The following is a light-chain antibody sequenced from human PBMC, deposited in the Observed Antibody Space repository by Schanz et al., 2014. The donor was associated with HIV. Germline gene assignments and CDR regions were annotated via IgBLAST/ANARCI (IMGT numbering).Light chain of an antibody. V-gene: IGLV1-44*01. CDR1: SSNIGNNY. CDR2: RNN. Sequence: QSVLTQPPSASGAPGQRVTFSCSGSSSNIGNNYVSWYQHLPATAPKLLIYRNNQRPSGVPDRFSGSKSGTSASLVISGLQSEDEADYYCATWDISLNGPVFGGGTKLTVL. CDR3: ATWDISLNGPV. J-gene: IGLJ2*01.